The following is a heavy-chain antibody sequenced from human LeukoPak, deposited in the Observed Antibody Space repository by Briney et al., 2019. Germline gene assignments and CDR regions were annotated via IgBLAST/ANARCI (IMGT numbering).Heavy chain of an antibody. CDR2: INHSGST. CDR1: GGSSSGYY. V-gene: IGHV4-34*01. Sequence: SETLSLTCAVYGGSSSGYYWSWIRQPPGKGLEWIGEINHSGSTNYNPSLKSRVTISVDTSKNQFSLKLSSVTAADTAVYYCARLLYSSSWYGTSWQFDYWGQGTLVTVSS. J-gene: IGHJ4*02. CDR3: ARLLYSSSWYGTSWQFDY. D-gene: IGHD6-13*01.